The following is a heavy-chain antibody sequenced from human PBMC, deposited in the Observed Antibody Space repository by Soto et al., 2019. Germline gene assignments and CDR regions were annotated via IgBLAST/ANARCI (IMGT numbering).Heavy chain of an antibody. J-gene: IGHJ6*02. CDR2: IWYDGSNK. Sequence: PGGSLRLSCAASGFTFSSYGMHWVRQAPGKGLEWVAVIWYDGSNKYYADSVKGRFTISRDNSKNTLYLQMNSLRAEDTAVYYCARSKLAVAYGMDVWGQGTPVTVSS. CDR3: ARSKLAVAYGMDV. V-gene: IGHV3-33*01. CDR1: GFTFSSYG. D-gene: IGHD6-19*01.